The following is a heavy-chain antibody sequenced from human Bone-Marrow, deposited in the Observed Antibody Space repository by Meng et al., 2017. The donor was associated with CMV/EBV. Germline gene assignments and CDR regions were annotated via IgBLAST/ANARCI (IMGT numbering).Heavy chain of an antibody. V-gene: IGHV4-4*02. D-gene: IGHD3-16*01. CDR1: GGSISSSNW. CDR3: ARDYEYVWGTLGY. CDR2: IYHSGST. Sequence: SETLSLTCAVSGGSISSSNWWSWVRQPPGKGLEWIGEIYHSGSTNYNPSLKSRVTISVDKSKNQFSLKLRSVTAADTAVYYCARDYEYVWGTLGYWGEGTLVTVSS. J-gene: IGHJ4*02.